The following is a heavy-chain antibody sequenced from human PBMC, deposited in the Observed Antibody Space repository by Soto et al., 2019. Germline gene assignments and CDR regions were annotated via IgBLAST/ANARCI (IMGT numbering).Heavy chain of an antibody. V-gene: IGHV1-46*01. CDR2: INPSGGSP. J-gene: IGHJ6*02. D-gene: IGHD6-13*01. CDR3: ARDQGIAAAGTYSYYYGMDA. Sequence: ALGKVCGEASGYTFSGYCMDWERQAPGQGLEWMGIINPSGGSPSYAQQFQRRVTMTRDTSTSTVYLELRSLRSEETAVYYCARDQGIAAAGTYSYYYGMDAWGQGTTVTDS. CDR1: GYTFSGYC.